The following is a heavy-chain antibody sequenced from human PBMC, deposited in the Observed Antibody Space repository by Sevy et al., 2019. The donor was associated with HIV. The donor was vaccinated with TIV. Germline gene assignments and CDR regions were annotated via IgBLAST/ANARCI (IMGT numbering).Heavy chain of an antibody. D-gene: IGHD1-7*01. CDR2: IYHSGST. Sequence: SDILSLTCAVSGGSISSGGYSWSWIRQPPGKGLEWIGYIYHSGSTYYNPSLKSRVTISVDRSKNQFSLKLSSVTAADTAVYYCARGSLRGTGTTPRYDYWGQGTLVTVSS. J-gene: IGHJ4*02. V-gene: IGHV4-30-2*01. CDR3: ARGSLRGTGTTPRYDY. CDR1: GGSISSGGYS.